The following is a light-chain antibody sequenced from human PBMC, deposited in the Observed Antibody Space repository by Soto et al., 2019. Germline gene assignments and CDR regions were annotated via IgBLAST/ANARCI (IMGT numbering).Light chain of an antibody. V-gene: IGLV2-8*01. J-gene: IGLJ1*01. CDR3: TSDTSDDVTFV. CDR2: EVS. CDR1: SSDIGTYDY. Sequence: QSALTQPPSASGSLGQSVTISCTGTSSDIGTYDYVSWYQQHPGRAPKLIIFEVSKRPLGVPDRFSGSKSGNTASLIVSGLQPDEDAEYHWTSDTSDDVTFVFGTGTKLTVL.